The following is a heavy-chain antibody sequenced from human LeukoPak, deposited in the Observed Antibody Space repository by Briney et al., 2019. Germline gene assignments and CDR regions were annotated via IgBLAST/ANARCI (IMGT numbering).Heavy chain of an antibody. J-gene: IGHJ3*02. D-gene: IGHD1-26*01. CDR3: ARAVGATNNAFDI. Sequence: PSVKVSCKAYGYTFTGYYMQWVRQAPGQGLEWMGWINPNSGGTNYAQKFQGRVTMTRDTSISTAYMELSRLRSDDTAVYYCARAVGATNNAFDIWGQGTMVTVSS. V-gene: IGHV1-2*02. CDR2: INPNSGGT. CDR1: GYTFTGYY.